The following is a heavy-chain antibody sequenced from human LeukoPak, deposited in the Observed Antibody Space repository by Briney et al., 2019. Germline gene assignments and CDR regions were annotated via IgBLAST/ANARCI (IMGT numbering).Heavy chain of an antibody. CDR3: ARDGRGMVVAGNYYYGMDV. J-gene: IGHJ6*02. Sequence: SETLSLTCTVSGGSISSYYWSWIRQPPGKGLEWIGYIYYSGSTNYNPSLKSRVTMSVDTSKNQFSLKLSSVTAADTAVYYCARDGRGMVVAGNYYYGMDVWGQGTTVTVSS. D-gene: IGHD6-19*01. CDR2: IYYSGST. V-gene: IGHV4-59*01. CDR1: GGSISSYY.